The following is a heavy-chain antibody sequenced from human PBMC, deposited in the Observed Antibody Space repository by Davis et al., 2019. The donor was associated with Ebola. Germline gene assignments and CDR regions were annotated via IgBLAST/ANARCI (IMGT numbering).Heavy chain of an antibody. Sequence: PGGSLRLSCAASGFTFSTYWMTWVRQAPGKGLEWVANIKQDGSEKYYVDSVKGRFTISRDNAKNSLYLQMNSLRAEDTAVYYCARDWADTDTFIYYDYAMDVWGQGTTVTVSS. V-gene: IGHV3-7*03. CDR3: ARDWADTDTFIYYDYAMDV. J-gene: IGHJ6*02. CDR1: GFTFSTYW. CDR2: IKQDGSEK. D-gene: IGHD5-18*01.